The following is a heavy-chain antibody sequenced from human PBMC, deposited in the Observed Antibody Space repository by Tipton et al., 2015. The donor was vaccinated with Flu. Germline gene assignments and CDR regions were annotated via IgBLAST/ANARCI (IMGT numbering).Heavy chain of an antibody. D-gene: IGHD6-13*01. CDR2: IYPADSDT. CDR3: ASTYSRTDFDY. V-gene: IGHV5-51*01. Sequence: QLVQSGAVVKKPGESLKISCKPSGYSFTTYWIGWVRQMPGKGLEWVGSIYPADSDTRYSPSFQGQVTISADRSITTAYLQWDSLKASDPAIYYCASTYSRTDFDYWGQGTLVTVSS. J-gene: IGHJ4*02. CDR1: GYSFTTYW.